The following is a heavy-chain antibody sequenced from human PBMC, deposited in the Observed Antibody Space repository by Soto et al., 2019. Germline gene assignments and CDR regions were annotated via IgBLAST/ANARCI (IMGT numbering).Heavy chain of an antibody. CDR1: GGSISSGDYY. J-gene: IGHJ4*02. CDR3: ARADYYGSGRFKESRAYFDY. Sequence: PSETLSLTCTVSGGSISSGDYYWSWIRQPPGKGLEWIGYIYYSGSTYYNPSLKSRVTISVDTSKNQFSLKLSSVTAADTAVYYCARADYYGSGRFKESRAYFDYRGQGTLVTVSS. V-gene: IGHV4-30-4*01. D-gene: IGHD3-10*01. CDR2: IYYSGST.